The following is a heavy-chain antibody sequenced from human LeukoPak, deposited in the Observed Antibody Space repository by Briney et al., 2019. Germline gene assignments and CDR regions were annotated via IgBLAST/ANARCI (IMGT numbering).Heavy chain of an antibody. Sequence: GSLRLFCSASGFTFSSYSMSWIRQAPGQGLEWVSYISSSGSTIYYADSVKGRFTISRDNAKSSLYLQMNRLRAENTAGYYCARVGSHQLLPSGGQGTLVTVSS. J-gene: IGHJ4*02. D-gene: IGHD2-2*01. CDR2: ISSSGSTI. CDR1: GFTFSSYS. V-gene: IGHV3-48*04. CDR3: ARVGSHQLLPS.